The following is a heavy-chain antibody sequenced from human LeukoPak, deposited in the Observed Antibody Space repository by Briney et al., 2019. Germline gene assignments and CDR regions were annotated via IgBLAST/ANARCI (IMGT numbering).Heavy chain of an antibody. V-gene: IGHV4-4*09. CDR3: ARQFRSSSSFVY. D-gene: IGHD6-6*01. Sequence: KTSETLSLTCTVSGDSISGYYWSWIRQPPGKGLEWIGYIYTSGSTNYNPSLQSRVTISVDTSKSRFSLKLGSVTAADTAVYFCARQFRSSSSFVYWGQATMVSV. J-gene: IGHJ4*02. CDR1: GDSISGYY. CDR2: IYTSGST.